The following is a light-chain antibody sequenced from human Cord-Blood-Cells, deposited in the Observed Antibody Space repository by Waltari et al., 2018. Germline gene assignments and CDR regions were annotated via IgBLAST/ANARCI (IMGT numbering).Light chain of an antibody. CDR3: QQYGSSPWT. CDR2: GAS. J-gene: IGKJ1*01. V-gene: IGKV3-20*01. CDR1: QSVSSSY. Sequence: EIVLTQSPGTLSLSPGERPTLPCRASQSVSSSYLAWYQQKPGQAPRLLIYGASSRATGIPDRFSGSGSGTDFTLTISRLEPEDFAVYYCQQYGSSPWTFGQGTKVEIK.